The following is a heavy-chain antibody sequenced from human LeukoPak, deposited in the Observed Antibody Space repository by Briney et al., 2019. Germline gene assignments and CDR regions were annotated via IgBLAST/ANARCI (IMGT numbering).Heavy chain of an antibody. Sequence: SETLSLTCTVSGGSFTSSSYFWGWIRQPPGKGLEWIGSIYYSVSTFYNPSLKSRLTVSVDTYKSQFSLKLSSVAAGATAVSYCARYGANSVFDFWGQGTLVTVSS. CDR1: GGSFTSSSYF. V-gene: IGHV4-39*01. J-gene: IGHJ4*02. CDR3: ARYGANSVFDF. D-gene: IGHD4-23*01. CDR2: IYYSVST.